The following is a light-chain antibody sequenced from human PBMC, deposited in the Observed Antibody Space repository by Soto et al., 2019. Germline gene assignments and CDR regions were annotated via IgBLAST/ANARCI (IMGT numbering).Light chain of an antibody. Sequence: QSALTQPASVSGSPGQSITISCTGTSSDVGGYYYVSWYHQHPGKAPKLIIYEVSSRSSGVSNRFSGSKSGNTASLTISGLHAEDEADYYCSSYTSISTLVFGTGTKVTVL. CDR2: EVS. CDR3: SSYTSISTLV. J-gene: IGLJ1*01. CDR1: SSDVGGYYY. V-gene: IGLV2-14*01.